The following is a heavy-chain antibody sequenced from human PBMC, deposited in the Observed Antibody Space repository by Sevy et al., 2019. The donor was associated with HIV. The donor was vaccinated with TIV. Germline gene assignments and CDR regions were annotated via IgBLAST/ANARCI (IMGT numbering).Heavy chain of an antibody. CDR2: ISAHNGNT. Sequence: ASVKVSCKASGYTFTSYGISWVRQAPGQWLEWMGWISAHNGNTNSAQKLQGRVTMTTDTSTSTAYMELRSLRSDDTAVYYCVRVPFGAQPRAGDYWGQGTLVTVSS. J-gene: IGHJ4*02. CDR1: GYTFTSYG. V-gene: IGHV1-18*01. CDR3: VRVPFGAQPRAGDY. D-gene: IGHD3-10*01.